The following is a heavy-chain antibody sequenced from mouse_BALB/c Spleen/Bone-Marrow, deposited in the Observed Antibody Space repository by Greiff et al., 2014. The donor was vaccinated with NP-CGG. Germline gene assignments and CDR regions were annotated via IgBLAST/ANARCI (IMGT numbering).Heavy chain of an antibody. Sequence: EVQLQQSGAELVKPRASVKLSCTASGFNIKDTYMYWVKQRPEQGLEWIGRIDPANGNTKYDPKFQGKATITADTSSNTAYLQLSSLTSEDTAVYYCARWEYYAMDYWGQGTSVTVSS. CDR3: ARWEYYAMDY. CDR2: IDPANGNT. J-gene: IGHJ4*01. CDR1: GFNIKDTY. V-gene: IGHV14-3*02. D-gene: IGHD4-1*01.